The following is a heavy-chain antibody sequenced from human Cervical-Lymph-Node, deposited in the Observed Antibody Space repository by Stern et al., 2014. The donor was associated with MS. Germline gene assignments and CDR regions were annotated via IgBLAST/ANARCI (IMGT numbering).Heavy chain of an antibody. J-gene: IGHJ4*02. CDR3: AKSTVTSLSDY. CDR1: GFTFSSYA. Sequence: EVQLVESGGGLVQPGGSLRLSCAASGFTFSSYAMRWVRQAPGQGLEWVSAISGSGGNQYSADSGNGRFTISRDNSKNTLYMQKNSLRAEDTAVYSCAKSTVTSLSDYWGQGTLVTVSS. D-gene: IGHD4-17*01. CDR2: ISGSGGNQ. V-gene: IGHV3-23*04.